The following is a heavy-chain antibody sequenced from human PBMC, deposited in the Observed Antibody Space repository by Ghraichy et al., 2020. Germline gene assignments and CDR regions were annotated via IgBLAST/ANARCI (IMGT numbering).Heavy chain of an antibody. J-gene: IGHJ4*02. V-gene: IGHV1-46*01. CDR1: GYTFTSYY. D-gene: IGHD4-17*01. CDR2: INPSGGST. Sequence: ASVKVSCKASGYTFTSYYMHWVRQAPGQGLEWMGIINPSGGSTSYAQKFQGRVTMTRDTSTSTVYMELSSLRSEDTAVYYCARDKGSQYGDYYPSYWGQGTLVTVSS. CDR3: ARDKGSQYGDYYPSY.